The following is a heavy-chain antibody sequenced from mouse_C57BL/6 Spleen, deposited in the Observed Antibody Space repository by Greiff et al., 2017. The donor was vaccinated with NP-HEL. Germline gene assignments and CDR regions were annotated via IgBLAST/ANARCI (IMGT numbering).Heavy chain of an antibody. CDR3: ARGGGYFSFAD. CDR2: IDPSDSYT. V-gene: IGHV1-50*01. CDR1: GYTFTSYW. Sequence: VQLQQSGAELVKPGASVKLSCKASGYTFTSYWMQWVKQRPGPGLEWIGEIDPSDSYTNYNQKFKGQATLTVDTSSSTAYMQLSSLTSEDSSVYYCARGGGYFSFADWGQGTLVTVSA. D-gene: IGHD2-3*01. J-gene: IGHJ3*01.